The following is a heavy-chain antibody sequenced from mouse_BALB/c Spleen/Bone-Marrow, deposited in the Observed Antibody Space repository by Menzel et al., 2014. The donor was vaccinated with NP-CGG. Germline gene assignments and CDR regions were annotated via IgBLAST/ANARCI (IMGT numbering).Heavy chain of an antibody. D-gene: IGHD2-10*02. CDR3: AKGEYAKRYYAMDY. CDR2: IWGDGST. V-gene: IGHV2-3*01. CDR1: GLSLTSYG. Sequence: VQRVESGPGLVAPSQNLSITCTVSGLSLTSYGVSWVRQSPGKGLEWLGVIWGDGSTNYHSALISRLSISKDNSKSQLFLKLNSLQTDDTATYYCAKGEYAKRYYAMDYWGQGTSVTVSS. J-gene: IGHJ4*01.